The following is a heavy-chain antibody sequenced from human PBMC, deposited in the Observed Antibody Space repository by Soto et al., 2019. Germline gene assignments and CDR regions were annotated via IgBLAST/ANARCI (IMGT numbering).Heavy chain of an antibody. CDR3: AKSPGSHYYYAMDV. J-gene: IGHJ6*02. V-gene: IGHV3-23*01. Sequence: EVQVLESGGGLVQPGGSLRLSCAASGFIFSNYVFNWVRQAPGKGLEWVSGISYSGGSTNYADSVKGRFTFSRDNSKNTLYLQMDSLRAEDTAVYYCAKSPGSHYYYAMDVWGQGTTVTVSS. CDR1: GFIFSNYV. CDR2: ISYSGGST.